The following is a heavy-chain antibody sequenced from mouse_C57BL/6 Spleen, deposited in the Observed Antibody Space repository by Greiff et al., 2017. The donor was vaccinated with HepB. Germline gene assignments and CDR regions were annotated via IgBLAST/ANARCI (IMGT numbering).Heavy chain of an antibody. Sequence: EVQRVESGPELVKPGASVKMSCKASGYTFTDYNMHWVKQSHGKSLEWIGYINPNNGGTSYNQKFKGKATLTVNKSSSTAYMELRSLTSEDSAVYYCARWDYSGGYFDVWGTGTTVTVSS. V-gene: IGHV1-22*01. J-gene: IGHJ1*03. D-gene: IGHD2-12*01. CDR1: GYTFTDYN. CDR2: INPNNGGT. CDR3: ARWDYSGGYFDV.